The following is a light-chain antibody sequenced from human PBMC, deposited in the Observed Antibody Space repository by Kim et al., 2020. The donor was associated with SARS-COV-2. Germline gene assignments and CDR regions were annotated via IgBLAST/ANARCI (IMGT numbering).Light chain of an antibody. Sequence: PGETARITCGGNNIGSKSVHWYQQKPGLAPVLVIYYDSDRPSGIPERFSGSNSGNTATLTISRVEAGDEADYYCQVWDSSSDHLWVFGGGTQLTVL. V-gene: IGLV3-21*04. J-gene: IGLJ3*02. CDR2: YDS. CDR1: NIGSKS. CDR3: QVWDSSSDHLWV.